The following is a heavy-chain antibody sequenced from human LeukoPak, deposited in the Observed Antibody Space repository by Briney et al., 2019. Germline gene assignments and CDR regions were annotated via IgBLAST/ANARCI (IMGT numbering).Heavy chain of an antibody. CDR1: GFTFSSYS. V-gene: IGHV3-48*01. J-gene: IGHJ4*02. D-gene: IGHD3-3*01. CDR3: ASYYDFWSGYYSYYFDY. Sequence: PGGSLRLSCAASGFTFSSYSMNWVRQAPGKGLEGVSYISRSSSTIYYADSVKGRFTISRDNAKNSLYLQMNSLRAEDTAVYYCASYYDFWSGYYSYYFDYWGQGTLVTVSS. CDR2: ISRSSSTI.